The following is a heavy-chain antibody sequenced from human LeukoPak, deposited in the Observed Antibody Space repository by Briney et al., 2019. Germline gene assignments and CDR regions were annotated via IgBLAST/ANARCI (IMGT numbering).Heavy chain of an antibody. CDR3: ASSGSYRFDY. CDR2: ITASGTAM. D-gene: IGHD1-26*01. CDR1: GFTFSNGY. J-gene: IGHJ4*02. Sequence: GGSLRLSCAASGFTFSNGYMNWVRQAPGKGLEWVSHITASGTAMFYADSVKGRFTISRDNAKNSLYLQMNSLRDEDTAVYYCASSGSYRFDYWGQGTLVTVSS. V-gene: IGHV3-48*02.